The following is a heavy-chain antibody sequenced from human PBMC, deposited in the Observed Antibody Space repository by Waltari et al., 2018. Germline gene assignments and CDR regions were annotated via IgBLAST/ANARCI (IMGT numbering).Heavy chain of an antibody. J-gene: IGHJ3*02. D-gene: IGHD3-9*01. Sequence: QLQLQESGPGLVKPSETLSLTCTVSGGSISSSSYYWGWIRQPPGKGLEWIGSIYYSGSTYYNPSLKSRVTISVDTSKNQFSLKLSSVTAADTAVYYCARGLNYDILTGYSLDAFDIWGQGTMVTVSS. CDR1: GGSISSSSYY. CDR3: ARGLNYDILTGYSLDAFDI. CDR2: IYYSGST. V-gene: IGHV4-39*07.